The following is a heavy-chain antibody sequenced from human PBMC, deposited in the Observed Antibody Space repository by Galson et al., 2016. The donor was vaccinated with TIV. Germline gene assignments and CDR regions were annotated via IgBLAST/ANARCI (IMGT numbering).Heavy chain of an antibody. CDR1: GFNFTNYW. CDR2: IYPGDSHS. J-gene: IGHJ4*02. Sequence: SGAEVKKPGDSLKISCKASGFNFTNYWIGWVRQMPGKGLEWMAIIYPGDSHSTYSPSFQGQVTISVDKSIRTAFLQWNSLKASDSGMYYCALVRGDSWGQGTLVTVSS. CDR3: ALVRGDS. V-gene: IGHV5-51*03. D-gene: IGHD3-10*01.